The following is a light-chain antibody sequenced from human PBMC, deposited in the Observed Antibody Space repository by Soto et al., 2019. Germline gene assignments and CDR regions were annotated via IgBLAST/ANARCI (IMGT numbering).Light chain of an antibody. CDR2: GES. V-gene: IGKV3D-20*02. CDR3: TPYQPLP. Sequence: IVVTQSPAILSLSPGDRDHLSCRASQSDSSSYLAWYQHKTGEAPRLLIHGESSRVTGIPERLSGSGYGTDFNLTITRTEPEDLAVYSYTPYQPLPFGEGTKLDIK. CDR1: QSDSSSY. J-gene: IGKJ1*01.